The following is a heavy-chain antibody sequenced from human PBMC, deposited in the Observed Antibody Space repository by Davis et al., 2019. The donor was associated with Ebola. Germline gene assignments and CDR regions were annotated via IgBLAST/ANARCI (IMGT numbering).Heavy chain of an antibody. D-gene: IGHD5-18*01. CDR3: ARDAGYSYGSDY. V-gene: IGHV4-31*03. CDR1: GGSISSGGYY. Sequence: SETLSLTCTVSGGSISSGGYYWSWIRQHPGKGLEWIGYIYYSGSTNYNPSLKSRVTISVDTSKNQFSLKLSSVTAADTAVYYCARDAGYSYGSDYWGQGTLVTVSS. J-gene: IGHJ4*02. CDR2: IYYSGST.